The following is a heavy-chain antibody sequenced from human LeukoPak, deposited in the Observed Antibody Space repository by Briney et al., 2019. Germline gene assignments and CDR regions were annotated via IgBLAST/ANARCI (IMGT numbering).Heavy chain of an antibody. CDR2: ISYDGSNK. D-gene: IGHD5-24*01. CDR1: GFTFSSYG. V-gene: IGHV3-30*18. Sequence: AGSLRLSCAASGFTFSSYGMHWVRQAPGKGLEWVAVISYDGSNKHYADSVKGRFTISRDNSKNTLYLQMNSLRGEDTAVYYCAKEGTRGDGYNCHFDYWGQGTLVTVSS. CDR3: AKEGTRGDGYNCHFDY. J-gene: IGHJ4*02.